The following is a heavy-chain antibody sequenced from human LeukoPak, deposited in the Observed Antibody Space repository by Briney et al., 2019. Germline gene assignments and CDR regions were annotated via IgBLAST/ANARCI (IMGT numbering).Heavy chain of an antibody. CDR2: ISGSGRST. D-gene: IGHD5-18*01. J-gene: IGHJ4*02. Sequence: GGSLRLSCAASGFTFNSYALTWDRQAPGKGLESVSTISGSGRSTFYAGSVKGRFTISRDNSKNTLYLQMNSLRAEDTAVYYCAKDRAAMGDFDYWGQGTLVTVSS. V-gene: IGHV3-23*01. CDR1: GFTFNSYA. CDR3: AKDRAAMGDFDY.